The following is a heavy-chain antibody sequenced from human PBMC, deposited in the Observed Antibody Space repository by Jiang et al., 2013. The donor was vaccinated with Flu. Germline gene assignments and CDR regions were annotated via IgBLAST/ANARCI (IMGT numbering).Heavy chain of an antibody. V-gene: IGHV1-8*02. CDR1: GYTFTSYG. Sequence: SGAEVKKPGASVKVSCKASGYTFTSYGISWVRQAPGQGLEWMGWMNPNSGNTGYAQKFQGRVTMTRNTSISTAYMELSSLRSEDTAVYYCARRYYYGSGTSRRYGMDVWGQGTTVTVSS. CDR2: MNPNSGNT. J-gene: IGHJ6*02. D-gene: IGHD3-10*01. CDR3: ARRYYYGSGTSRRYGMDV.